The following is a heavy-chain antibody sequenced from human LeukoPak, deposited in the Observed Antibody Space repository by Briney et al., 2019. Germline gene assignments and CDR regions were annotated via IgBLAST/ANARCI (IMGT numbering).Heavy chain of an antibody. CDR2: IKSNADGGTP. J-gene: IGHJ4*02. D-gene: IGHD2/OR15-2a*01. Sequence: GGSLRLSCAASGFSFMNAWMIWVRQAPGKGLEWVGRIKSNADGGTPDYAAPARGRFTISRDNSKNTLYLQMNSLKTEDTAVYYCTTFYHEYSPYWGRGTLVTVSS. CDR1: GFSFMNAW. V-gene: IGHV3-15*01. CDR3: TTFYHEYSPY.